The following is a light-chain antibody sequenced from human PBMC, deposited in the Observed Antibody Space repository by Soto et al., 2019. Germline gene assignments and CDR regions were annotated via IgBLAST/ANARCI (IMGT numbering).Light chain of an antibody. CDR2: DVS. CDR1: SSDVGNYNY. J-gene: IGLJ1*01. CDR3: SSYTSSTSLDV. V-gene: IGLV2-14*03. Sequence: QSALTQPASVSGSPGQSITISCTGASSDVGNYNYVSWYQQHPGKAPKLIIYDVSYRPSGVSNRFSGSKSGSTASLTISGLQAEDEADYYCSSYTSSTSLDVFGSGTKLTVL.